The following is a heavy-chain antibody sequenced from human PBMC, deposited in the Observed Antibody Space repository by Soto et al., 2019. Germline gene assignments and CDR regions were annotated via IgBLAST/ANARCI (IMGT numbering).Heavy chain of an antibody. CDR3: AGIAAPGVHYYYGMDV. J-gene: IGHJ6*02. CDR1: GFTFTSSA. V-gene: IGHV1-58*01. CDR2: IVVGSGNT. D-gene: IGHD6-6*01. Sequence: ASVKVSCKASGFTFTSSAVQWVRQARGQRLEWIGWIVVGSGNTNYAQKFQERVTITRDMSTSTAYMELSSLRSEDTAVYYCAGIAAPGVHYYYGMDVWGQGTTVTVS.